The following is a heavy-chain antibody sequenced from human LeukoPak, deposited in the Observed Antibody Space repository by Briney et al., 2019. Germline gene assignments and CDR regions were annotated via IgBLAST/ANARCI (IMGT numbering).Heavy chain of an antibody. CDR3: ARDLPMDV. CDR1: GYTFTGYY. Sequence: ASVKVSCKASGYTFTGYYMHWVRQAPGQGREWMGGINPNSGGTNYAQKFQGRVTMTRDTSISKAYMGLSRLRSDDTAVYYCARDLPMDVWGKGTTVTISS. J-gene: IGHJ6*03. V-gene: IGHV1-2*02. CDR2: INPNSGGT.